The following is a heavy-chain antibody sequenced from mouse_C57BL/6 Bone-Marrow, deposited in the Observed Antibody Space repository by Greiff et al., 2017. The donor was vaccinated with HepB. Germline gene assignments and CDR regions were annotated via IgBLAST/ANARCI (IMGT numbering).Heavy chain of an antibody. Sequence: QVQLQQPGAELVMPGASVKLSCKASGYTFTSYWMHWVKPRPGQGLEWIGEIDPSDSYTNYNQKFKGKSTLTVDKSSSTAYMQLSSLTSEDSAVYYCARDPYYYAMDYWGQGTSVTVSS. CDR1: GYTFTSYW. V-gene: IGHV1-69*01. CDR2: IDPSDSYT. CDR3: ARDPYYYAMDY. J-gene: IGHJ4*01.